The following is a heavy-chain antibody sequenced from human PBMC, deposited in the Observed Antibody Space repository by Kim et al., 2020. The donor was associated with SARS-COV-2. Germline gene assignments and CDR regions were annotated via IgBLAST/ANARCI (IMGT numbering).Heavy chain of an antibody. D-gene: IGHD3-22*01. Sequence: SETLSLTCAVSGGSISSSNWWSWVRQPPGKGLEWIGEIYHSGSTNYNPSLKSRVTISVDKSKNQFSLKLSSVTAADTAVYYCARYSSGYYYGVYFDYWGQGTLVTVSS. J-gene: IGHJ4*02. CDR1: GGSISSSNW. CDR3: ARYSSGYYYGVYFDY. CDR2: IYHSGST. V-gene: IGHV4-4*02.